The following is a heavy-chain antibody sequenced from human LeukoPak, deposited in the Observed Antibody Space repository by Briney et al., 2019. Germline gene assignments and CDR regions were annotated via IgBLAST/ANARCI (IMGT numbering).Heavy chain of an antibody. V-gene: IGHV3-30*02. CDR1: GFTFNSYG. J-gene: IGHJ4*02. D-gene: IGHD2-21*01. CDR3: AKSTGSIPTHTLDY. CDR2: IRYDGSNK. Sequence: PGGSLRLSCAASGFTFNSYGMHWVRQAPGKGLEWVTFIRYDGSNKYYADSVKGRFTISRDNSKNTLYLQMNSLRTEDTAVYYCAKSTGSIPTHTLDYWGQGTLVTVSS.